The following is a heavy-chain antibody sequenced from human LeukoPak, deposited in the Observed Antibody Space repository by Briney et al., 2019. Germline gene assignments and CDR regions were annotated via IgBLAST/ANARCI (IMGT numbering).Heavy chain of an antibody. Sequence: PGGSLRLSCAASGFTFSSYEMNWVRQAPGKGLEWVSYISSSGSTIYYADSVKGRFTISRDNAKNSLYLQMNSLRAEDTAVYYCARVLKQQLANYFDYWGQGTLVTVSS. V-gene: IGHV3-48*03. J-gene: IGHJ4*02. CDR2: ISSSGSTI. D-gene: IGHD6-13*01. CDR3: ARVLKQQLANYFDY. CDR1: GFTFSSYE.